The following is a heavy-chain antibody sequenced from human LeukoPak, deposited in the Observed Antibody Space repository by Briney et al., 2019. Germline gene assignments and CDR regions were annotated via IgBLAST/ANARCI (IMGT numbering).Heavy chain of an antibody. V-gene: IGHV3-30*18. CDR2: VSHDGRIK. CDR1: GFTFKNYG. Sequence: GGSLRLSCAASGFTFKNYGMQWVRQSPGKGLEWLAVVSHDGRIKIYADSVKGRFTISRDNSKNTVELEMFSLRTEDTAVYYCAKEPNSFTSGWYFQDWGQGALVIVSS. CDR3: AKEPNSFTSGWYFQD. D-gene: IGHD2-2*01. J-gene: IGHJ1*01.